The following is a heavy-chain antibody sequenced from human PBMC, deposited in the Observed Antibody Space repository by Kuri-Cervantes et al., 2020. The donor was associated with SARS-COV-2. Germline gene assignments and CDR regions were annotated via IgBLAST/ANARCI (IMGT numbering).Heavy chain of an antibody. CDR3: TALIDY. Sequence: GESLKISCAASGFSFSSYGMHWVRQAPGKGLEWVAFIRYDGSNKDYGDSVKGRFTISRDNSKNTLYLQMNSLKTEDTAVYYCTALIDYWGQGALVTVSS. J-gene: IGHJ4*02. V-gene: IGHV3-30*02. CDR1: GFSFSSYG. CDR2: IRYDGSNK.